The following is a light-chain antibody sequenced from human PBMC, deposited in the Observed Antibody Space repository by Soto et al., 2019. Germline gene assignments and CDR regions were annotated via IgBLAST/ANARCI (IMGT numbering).Light chain of an antibody. V-gene: IGLV2-23*01. CDR2: EGS. Sequence: QSVLTQPASVSGSPGQSITISCTGTSSDVGSYNLVSWFQQHPGKAPKLMIYEGSKRPSGVSNRFSGSKSGNTASLTISGLQAEDEADYYCCSYAVTNILAVGGGTKLTVL. CDR3: CSYAVTNILA. J-gene: IGLJ2*01. CDR1: SSDVGSYNL.